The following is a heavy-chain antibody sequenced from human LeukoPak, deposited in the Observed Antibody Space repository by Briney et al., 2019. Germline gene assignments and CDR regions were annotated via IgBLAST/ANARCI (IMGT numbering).Heavy chain of an antibody. CDR3: ARGRGVAARPGDAFDI. Sequence: ASVKVSCKASGYTFTSYYMHWVRQAPGQGLEWMGIINPSGGSTSYARKFQGRVTMTRDTSTSTVYMELSSLRSEDTAVYYCARGRGVAARPGDAFDIWGQGTMVTVSS. CDR1: GYTFTSYY. D-gene: IGHD6-6*01. V-gene: IGHV1-46*01. CDR2: INPSGGST. J-gene: IGHJ3*02.